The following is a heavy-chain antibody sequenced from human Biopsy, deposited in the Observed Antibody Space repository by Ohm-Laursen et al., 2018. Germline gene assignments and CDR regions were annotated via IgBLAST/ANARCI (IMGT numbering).Heavy chain of an antibody. J-gene: IGHJ1*01. Sequence: SAVKASCKVPGGTFSNYGVNWVRQAPGQGLEGLGGNITILGTGNYAQKFQDRVTVAADTSTSTATVELRSLRSDDTAVYYCAAKLTGYFHHWGQGTLVIVSS. D-gene: IGHD3-9*01. CDR2: NITILGTG. V-gene: IGHV1-69*06. CDR3: AAKLTGYFHH. CDR1: GGTFSNYG.